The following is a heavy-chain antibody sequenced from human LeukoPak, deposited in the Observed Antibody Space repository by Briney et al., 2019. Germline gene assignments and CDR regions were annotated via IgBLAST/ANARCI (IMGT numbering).Heavy chain of an antibody. J-gene: IGHJ3*02. Sequence: SETLSLTCTVSGVSISSYYWSWIRQPPGKGLEWIGYIYYSGSTNYNPSLKSRVTISETSKNQFSLKLSSVTAADTAVYYCARVGSYIPRFDIWGQGTMVTVSS. V-gene: IGHV4-59*01. CDR1: GVSISSYY. CDR2: IYYSGST. CDR3: ARVGSYIPRFDI. D-gene: IGHD3-10*01.